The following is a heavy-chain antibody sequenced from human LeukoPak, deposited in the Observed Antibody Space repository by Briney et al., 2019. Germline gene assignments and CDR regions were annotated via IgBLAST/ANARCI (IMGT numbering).Heavy chain of an antibody. V-gene: IGHV3-74*01. D-gene: IGHD2-15*01. CDR1: GFTFSSYC. CDR3: ARGRAALSYYMDV. J-gene: IGHJ6*03. CDR2: INSDGSST. Sequence: GRSLRLSCAASGFTFSSYCMHWVRQAPGKGLVWVSRINSDGSSTSYADSVKGRFTISRDNAKNTLFLQMNSLRAEDTAVFYCARGRAALSYYMDVWGKGTTVTISS.